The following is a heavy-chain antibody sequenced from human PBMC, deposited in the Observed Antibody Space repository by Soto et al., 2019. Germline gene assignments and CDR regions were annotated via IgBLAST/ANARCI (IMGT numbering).Heavy chain of an antibody. D-gene: IGHD2-8*01. V-gene: IGHV4-39*01. J-gene: IGHJ6*02. CDR3: ARLLGENYCTNGLCPYYYGMDV. CDR2: IYYSGST. CDR1: GGSISSSSYY. Sequence: NPSETLSLTCTVSGGSISSSSYYWGWIRQPPGKGLEWIGSIYYSGSTYYNPSLKSRVTISVDTSKNQFSLKLSSVTAADTAVYYCARLLGENYCTNGLCPYYYGMDVWGQGTTVTVSS.